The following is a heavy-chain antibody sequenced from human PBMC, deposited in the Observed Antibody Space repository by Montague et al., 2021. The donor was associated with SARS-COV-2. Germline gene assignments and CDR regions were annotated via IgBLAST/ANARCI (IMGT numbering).Heavy chain of an antibody. V-gene: IGHV3-30-3*01. Sequence: SLRLSCAASGFTFSSYAMHWVRQAPGKGLDWVAVISYDGSNKYYADSVKGRFTISRDNSKNTLYLQLNSLRAEDTAVYYCARDPFYYDILTGYIYPAYYYYYGMDVWGQGTTVTVSS. D-gene: IGHD3-9*01. CDR3: ARDPFYYDILTGYIYPAYYYYYGMDV. CDR2: ISYDGSNK. J-gene: IGHJ6*02. CDR1: GFTFSSYA.